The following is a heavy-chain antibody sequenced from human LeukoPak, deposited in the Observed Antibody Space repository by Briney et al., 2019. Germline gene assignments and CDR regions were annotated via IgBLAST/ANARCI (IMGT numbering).Heavy chain of an antibody. CDR1: GFTFSSYG. D-gene: IGHD3-22*01. J-gene: IGHJ3*02. V-gene: IGHV3-30*18. CDR2: ISYDGSNK. CDR3: AKAKSGYSDAFDI. Sequence: GGSLRLSCAASGFTFSSYGIHWVRQAPGKGLQWVAVISYDGSNKYYADSVKGRFTISRDNSKNTLYLQMNSLRAEDTAVYYCAKAKSGYSDAFDIWGQGTMVTVSS.